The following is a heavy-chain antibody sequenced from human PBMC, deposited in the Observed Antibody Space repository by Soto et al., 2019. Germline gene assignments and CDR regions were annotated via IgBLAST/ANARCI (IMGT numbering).Heavy chain of an antibody. D-gene: IGHD5-18*01. CDR1: GGSFSGYY. Sequence: QVQLQQWGAGLLKPSETLSLTCAVYGGSFSGYYWSWIRQPPGKGLEWIGESNHVGNTNYNPSPKSRVTMSVDPSKNQFSLRLTSVTAADTAVYYCARVLIAGVTTDWGQGTLVIVSS. CDR2: SNHVGNT. V-gene: IGHV4-34*01. CDR3: ARVLIAGVTTD. J-gene: IGHJ4*02.